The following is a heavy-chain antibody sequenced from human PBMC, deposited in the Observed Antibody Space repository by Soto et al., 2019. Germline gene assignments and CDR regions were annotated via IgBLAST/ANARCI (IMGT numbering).Heavy chain of an antibody. CDR3: ARGDYSNLGYYYYGMDV. J-gene: IGHJ6*02. CDR2: IYYSGST. Sequence: SETLSLTCTVSGGSISSGGYYWSWIRQHPGKGLEWIGYIYYSGSTYYNPSLKSRVTISVDTSKNQFSLKLSSVTAADTAVYYCARGDYSNLGYYYYGMDVWGQGTTVTVSS. V-gene: IGHV4-31*03. D-gene: IGHD4-4*01. CDR1: GGSISSGGYY.